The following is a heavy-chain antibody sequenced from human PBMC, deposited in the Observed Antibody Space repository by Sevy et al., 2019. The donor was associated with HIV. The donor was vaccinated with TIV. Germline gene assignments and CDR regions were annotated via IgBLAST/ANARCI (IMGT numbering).Heavy chain of an antibody. Sequence: SETLSLTCAVYGGSFSGNYWTWIRHSPGRGLELIGEINHSGGANYNSSLKGRVTISVDTSKNQFSLRLTSITAADTAVYYCARGRGPARQQPPRRVRMPDYFGLDVWGQGTTVTDSS. CDR2: INHSGGA. J-gene: IGHJ6*02. CDR1: GGSFSGNY. D-gene: IGHD6-13*01. V-gene: IGHV4-34*01. CDR3: ARGRGPARQQPPRRVRMPDYFGLDV.